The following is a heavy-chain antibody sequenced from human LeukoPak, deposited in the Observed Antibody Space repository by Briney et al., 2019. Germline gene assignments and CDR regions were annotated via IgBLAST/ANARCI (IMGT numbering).Heavy chain of an antibody. CDR3: ARAPPITRGPFDP. Sequence: GASVKVSCKASGYTFTSYYMHWVRQAPGQGLEWMGIINPSGGSTNYAQKLQGRVTMTTDTSTSTAYMELRSLRSDDTAVYYCARAPPITRGPFDPWGQGTLVTVSS. D-gene: IGHD3-10*01. J-gene: IGHJ5*02. CDR2: INPSGGST. CDR1: GYTFTSYY. V-gene: IGHV1-46*01.